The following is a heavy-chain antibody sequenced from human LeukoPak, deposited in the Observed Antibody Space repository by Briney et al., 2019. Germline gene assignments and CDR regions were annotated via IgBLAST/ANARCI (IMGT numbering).Heavy chain of an antibody. CDR2: IYYSGST. V-gene: IGHV4-59*08. D-gene: IGHD4-17*01. Sequence: TLPLTCTVSAGSISSYYWCWFRQPPPRGREWMGDIYYSGSTNYNPSLKSRVTISVDTSKNQFSLKLSSVTAADTAVYYCARRSGGDYGDYYGMDVWGQGTTVTVSS. CDR3: ARRSGGDYGDYYGMDV. CDR1: AGSISSYY. J-gene: IGHJ6*02.